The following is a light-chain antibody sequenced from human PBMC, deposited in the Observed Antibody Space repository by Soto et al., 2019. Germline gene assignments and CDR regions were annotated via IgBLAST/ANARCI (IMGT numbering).Light chain of an antibody. CDR1: QGISSY. V-gene: IGKV1-8*01. Sequence: AIRMTQSPSSLSASTGDRVTITCLASQGISSYLAWYQQKPGKAPKLLIYAASTLQSGFPSRFSGSGSGTDFSLTISSLQPEDFATYFCQQSFGIPFTFGPGTKVDIK. J-gene: IGKJ3*01. CDR2: AAS. CDR3: QQSFGIPFT.